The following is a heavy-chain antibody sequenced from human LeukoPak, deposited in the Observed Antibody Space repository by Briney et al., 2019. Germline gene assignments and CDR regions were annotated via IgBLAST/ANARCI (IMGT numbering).Heavy chain of an antibody. D-gene: IGHD2-21*01. J-gene: IGHJ5*02. CDR2: ISYSGNTI. CDR1: GFTFSNYS. CDR3: ARRLCS. V-gene: IGHV3-48*02. Sequence: GGSLRLSCAASGFTFSNYSMNWVRQAPGKGLEWVAYISYSGNTIYYADSVKGRFTISRDNAKNSLILQMNSLKDEDTAVYYCARRLCSWGQGTLVSVSS.